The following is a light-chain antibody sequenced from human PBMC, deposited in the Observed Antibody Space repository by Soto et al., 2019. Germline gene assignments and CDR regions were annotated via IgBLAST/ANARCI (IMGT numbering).Light chain of an antibody. CDR1: SSDIGAYNY. CDR2: NVS. CDR3: SSYSGTSALYV. V-gene: IGLV2-14*03. Sequence: QSALTQPASVSGSPGQSITISCTGTSSDIGAYNYVSWYQQHPGRAPKLMISNVSNRSSGVSNRFSGSKSGNTASLTISGLQTEDEADYFCSSYSGTSALYVFGAGTKLTVL. J-gene: IGLJ1*01.